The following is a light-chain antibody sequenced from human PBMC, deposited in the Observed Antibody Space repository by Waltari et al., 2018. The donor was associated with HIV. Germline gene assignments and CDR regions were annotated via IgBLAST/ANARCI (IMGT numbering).Light chain of an antibody. CDR2: EVF. V-gene: IGLV2-14*01. CDR3: SSRTSGTSFYV. CDR1: SSDIGGYNS. J-gene: IGLJ1*01. Sequence: QSALTQPASVSGSPGQSITISCTGTSSDIGGYNSVSWYQHHPGKGPNLRIYEVFYGPSGVSNRFSGSKSGNTASLTISGLQAEDEADYYCSSRTSGTSFYVFGTGTRVTV.